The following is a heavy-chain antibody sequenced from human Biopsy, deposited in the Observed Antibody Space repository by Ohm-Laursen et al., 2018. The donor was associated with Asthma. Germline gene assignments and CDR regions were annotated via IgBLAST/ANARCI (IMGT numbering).Heavy chain of an antibody. Sequence: SLRLSFTASGFMFRSFGMHWIRQAPGKGLERVSAITGSGGTTYYADSVRGRFTISRDNSKSTLFLQMDSLSAEDTAVYYCAKDFRGIAVAGDRGFDYWGQGTLVTVSS. V-gene: IGHV3-23*01. CDR3: AKDFRGIAVAGDRGFDY. CDR2: ITGSGGTT. J-gene: IGHJ4*02. CDR1: GFMFRSFG. D-gene: IGHD6-19*01.